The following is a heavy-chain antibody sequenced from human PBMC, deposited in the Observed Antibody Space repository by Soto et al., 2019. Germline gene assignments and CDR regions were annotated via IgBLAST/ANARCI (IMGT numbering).Heavy chain of an antibody. CDR1: GYSVSSNSAA. CDR2: TYYRSKWYN. CDR3: AFVYGSGTGGCFDP. J-gene: IGHJ5*02. Sequence: SQTLSLTCDISGYSVSSNSAAWNWIRPSPSRGLEWLGRTYYRSKWYNDYAVSMKSRMTINPDTSKNQFSLQLNSVTPEDTAVYYCAFVYGSGTGGCFDPWGQGILVTVSS. D-gene: IGHD3-10*01. V-gene: IGHV6-1*01.